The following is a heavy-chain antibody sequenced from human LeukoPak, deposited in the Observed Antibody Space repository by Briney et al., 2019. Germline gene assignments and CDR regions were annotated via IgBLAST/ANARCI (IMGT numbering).Heavy chain of an antibody. CDR1: GYTFTDYY. V-gene: IGHV1-69-2*01. CDR2: VDPEDGET. CDR3: AREVSRYFDL. J-gene: IGHJ2*01. Sequence: GASVKVSCKASGYTFTDYYMHWVQQAPGKGLEWMGRVDPEDGETIYAEKFQGRVTITADTSTDTAYMELSSLRAEDTAVYYCAREVSRYFDLWGRGTLVTVSS.